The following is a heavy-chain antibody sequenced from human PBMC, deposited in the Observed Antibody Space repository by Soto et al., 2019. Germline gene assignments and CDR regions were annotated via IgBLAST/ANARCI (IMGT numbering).Heavy chain of an antibody. CDR1: GGSISSSSYY. CDR3: ARGGLKIVVVPAAIFWDENWFDP. J-gene: IGHJ5*02. CDR2: IYYSGST. Sequence: QLQLQESGPGLVKPSETLSLTCTVSGGSISSSSYYWGWIRQPPGKGLEWIGGIYYSGSTYYNPSIKSRVTISVDTSKNQFSLKLSSVTAADTAVYYCARGGLKIVVVPAAIFWDENWFDPWGQGTLVTVSS. V-gene: IGHV4-39*01. D-gene: IGHD2-2*02.